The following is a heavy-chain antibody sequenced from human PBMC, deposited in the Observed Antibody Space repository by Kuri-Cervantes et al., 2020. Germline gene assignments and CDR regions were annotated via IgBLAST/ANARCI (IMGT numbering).Heavy chain of an antibody. D-gene: IGHD3-10*01. CDR1: GFTFSNYD. CDR3: TYGSGSYYKTPFDY. J-gene: IGHJ4*02. V-gene: IGHV3-33*01. Sequence: GESLKISCAASGFTFSNYDIHWVRQAPGKGLEWVAVIWYDGSNKYYADSVKGRFTISRDNSKNTLYLQINSLRAEDTAVYYCTYGSGSYYKTPFDYWGQGTLVTVSS. CDR2: IWYDGSNK.